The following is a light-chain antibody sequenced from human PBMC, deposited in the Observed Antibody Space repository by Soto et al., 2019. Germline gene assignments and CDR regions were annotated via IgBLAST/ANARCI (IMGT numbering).Light chain of an antibody. V-gene: IGLV2-14*02. CDR1: SSDVGSYNL. CDR3: QSYDNSLSGAWV. Sequence: QSVLTQPASVSGSPGQSITISCTGTSSDVGSYNLVSWYQQYPGKAPKLMIYEGSKRPSGVSNRFSGSKSGTSASLAITGLQAEDEADYYCQSYDNSLSGAWVFGGGTKLTVL. CDR2: EGS. J-gene: IGLJ3*02.